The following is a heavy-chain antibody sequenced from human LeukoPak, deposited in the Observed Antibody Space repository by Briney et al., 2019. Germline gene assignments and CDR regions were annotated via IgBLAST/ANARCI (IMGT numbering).Heavy chain of an antibody. J-gene: IGHJ4*02. D-gene: IGHD6-19*01. CDR2: INPNSGGT. CDR1: GYTFTGYY. Sequence: ASVKVSCKASGYTFTGYYMHWVRQAPGQGLEWMGWINPNSGGTNYAQKFQGRVTMTRDTSISTAYMELSRLRSDDTAVYYCARRISLARVWLGRQEVEKYCFDYWGQGTLVTVSS. V-gene: IGHV1-2*02. CDR3: ARRISLARVWLGRQEVEKYCFDY.